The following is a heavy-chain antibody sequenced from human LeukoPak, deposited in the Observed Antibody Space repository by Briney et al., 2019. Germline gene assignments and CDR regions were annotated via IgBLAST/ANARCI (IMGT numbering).Heavy chain of an antibody. CDR1: GFTFTLYG. CDR2: IWYDGSRK. Sequence: GGSLRLSCAASGFTFTLYGMHWVRQAPGKGLEWGAIIWYDGSRKYYADSVKGRFTISRDNSKNTLYLQMSSLRAEDTAVYYCARAGIAGTTGGMDVCGKGTTVTVSS. D-gene: IGHD1-7*01. CDR3: ARAGIAGTTGGMDV. V-gene: IGHV3-33*01. J-gene: IGHJ6*04.